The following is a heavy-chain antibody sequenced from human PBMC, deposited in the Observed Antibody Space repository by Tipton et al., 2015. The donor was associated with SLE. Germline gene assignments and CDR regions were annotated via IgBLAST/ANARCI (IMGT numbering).Heavy chain of an antibody. CDR3: ARDALYYRNAFDI. V-gene: IGHV1-2*06. J-gene: IGHJ3*02. CDR2: SNPNNGGT. Sequence: SCAVSGFTFSSYAVHWVRQAPGQGLEWMGRSNPNNGGTDYAQKFQGRITMTRDASINTAYMELSRLRSDDTAVYYCARDALYYRNAFDIWGQGTMVTVSS. D-gene: IGHD3-22*01. CDR1: GFTFSSYA.